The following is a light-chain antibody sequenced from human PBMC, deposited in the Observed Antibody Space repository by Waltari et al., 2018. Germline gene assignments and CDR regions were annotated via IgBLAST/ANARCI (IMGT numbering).Light chain of an antibody. CDR1: QNINIF. CDR2: AAS. CDR3: QQSDTFFALT. V-gene: IGKV1-39*01. J-gene: IGKJ4*01. Sequence: DIQMTQSPSSLSASVGDRVTITCRASQNINIFLSWYQRRPGRAPRLLIYAASSLHSGVPSRFSGSGSGTDFTLTIASLQPEDFATYYCQQSDTFFALTVGGGTKVEI.